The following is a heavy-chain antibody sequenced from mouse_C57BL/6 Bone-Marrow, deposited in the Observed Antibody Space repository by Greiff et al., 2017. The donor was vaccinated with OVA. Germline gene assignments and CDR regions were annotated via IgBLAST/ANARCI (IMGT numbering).Heavy chain of an antibody. J-gene: IGHJ4*01. V-gene: IGHV2-5*01. CDR1: GFSLTSYG. Sequence: QVQLQQSGPGLVQPSQSLSITCTVSGFSLTSYGVHWVRQSPGKGLEWLGVIWRGGSTDYNAAFMSRLSITKDNSKSQVFFKMNSLQADDTAIYYCDKNFPYLYAMDYWGQGTSVTVSS. CDR3: DKNFPYLYAMDY. D-gene: IGHD2-10*01. CDR2: IWRGGST.